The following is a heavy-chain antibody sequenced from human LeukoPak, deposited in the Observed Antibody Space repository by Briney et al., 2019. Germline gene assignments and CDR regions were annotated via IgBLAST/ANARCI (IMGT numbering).Heavy chain of an antibody. D-gene: IGHD5-18*01. CDR2: IYYSGST. Sequence: SETLSLTCTVSGGSISSSSYYWGWIRQPPGKGLEWIGSIYYSGSTYYNPSLKSRVTISVDTSKNQFSLKLSSVTAADTAVYFCARERLPESGYFDLWGRGTLVTVSS. J-gene: IGHJ2*01. CDR3: ARERLPESGYFDL. CDR1: GGSISSSSYY. V-gene: IGHV4-39*02.